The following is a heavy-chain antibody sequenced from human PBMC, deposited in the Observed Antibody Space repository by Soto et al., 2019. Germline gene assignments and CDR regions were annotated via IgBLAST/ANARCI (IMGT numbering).Heavy chain of an antibody. CDR3: AKGSSFSSRRLHNWFDP. J-gene: IGHJ5*02. V-gene: IGHV3-30*18. CDR2: ISYDGSDK. D-gene: IGHD2-21*02. CDR1: GFTFSSYG. Sequence: QVQLVESGGGVVQPGRSLRLSCAASGFTFSSYGMHWVRQAPGKGLEWVAVISYDGSDKYYADSVKGRFTISRDNSKNTVYLQMNSLRPEDTAVYYCAKGSSFSSRRLHNWFDPWGQGTLVTVSS.